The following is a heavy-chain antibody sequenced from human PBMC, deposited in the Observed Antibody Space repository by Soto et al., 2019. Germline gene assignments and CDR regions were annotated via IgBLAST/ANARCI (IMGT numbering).Heavy chain of an antibody. CDR3: ARGYCSSTSCYFKSDYYYGMDV. Sequence: QVQLQQWGAGLLKPSETLSLTCAVYGGSFSGYYWSWIRQPPGKGLEWIGEINHSGSTNYNPSLTSRVTISVDTSKNQFSLKLSSVTAVDTAVYYCARGYCSSTSCYFKSDYYYGMDVWGQGTTVTVSS. D-gene: IGHD2-2*01. J-gene: IGHJ6*02. CDR2: INHSGST. CDR1: GGSFSGYY. V-gene: IGHV4-34*01.